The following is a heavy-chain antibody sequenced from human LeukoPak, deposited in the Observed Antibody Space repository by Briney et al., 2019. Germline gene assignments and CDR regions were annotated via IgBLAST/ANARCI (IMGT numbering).Heavy chain of an antibody. CDR3: AKDLDDYDILGVFDY. CDR1: GFTFSSSA. Sequence: PGGSLRLSCAASGFTFSSSAMSWGRQAPGKVLQWVSSISGSGGSTYYVDSVKGRFTISRDNSKITLYLQMNSLRAEDTSVYYCAKDLDDYDILGVFDYWGQGTLVTVSS. D-gene: IGHD3-9*01. CDR2: ISGSGGST. J-gene: IGHJ4*02. V-gene: IGHV3-23*01.